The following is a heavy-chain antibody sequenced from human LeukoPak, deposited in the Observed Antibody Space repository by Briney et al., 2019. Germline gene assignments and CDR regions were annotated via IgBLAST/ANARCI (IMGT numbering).Heavy chain of an antibody. CDR3: ARGSSSGFELDY. D-gene: IGHD6-19*01. J-gene: IGHJ4*02. Sequence: GGSLRLSCAASGLTVSSNYMSWVRQPPGKGLEWVSVIYSTGSTYYAASVKGRFTISRDNSKSTLYLQMNSLRGEDTAVYYCARGSSSGFELDYWGQGTLVTVSS. CDR2: IYSTGST. CDR1: GLTVSSNY. V-gene: IGHV3-53*01.